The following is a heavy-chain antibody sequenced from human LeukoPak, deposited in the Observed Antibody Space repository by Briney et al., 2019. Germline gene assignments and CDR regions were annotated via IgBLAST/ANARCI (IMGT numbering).Heavy chain of an antibody. V-gene: IGHV4-38-2*02. J-gene: IGHJ4*02. CDR1: GNSISSGYY. Sequence: SETLSLTCTVSGNSISSGYYWGWIRQPPGKVLDWTWRIDHSGSTYYNPSLKSRINISVDMSKNQFSLKLTSVTAADTAVYYCARDSALAQAVMFDYWGQGTLVTVSS. CDR3: ARDSALAQAVMFDY. D-gene: IGHD6-19*01. CDR2: IDHSGST.